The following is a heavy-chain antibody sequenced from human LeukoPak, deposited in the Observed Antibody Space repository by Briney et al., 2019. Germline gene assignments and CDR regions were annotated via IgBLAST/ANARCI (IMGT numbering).Heavy chain of an antibody. CDR2: ISYDGSNK. Sequence: GGSLRLSCAASGFTFSSYAMHWVRQAPGKGLEWVAVISYDGSNKYYADSVKGRFTISRDNAKNSLYLQMNSLRAEDTAVYYCTREDHSNYNYWGQGTLVTVSS. D-gene: IGHD4-11*01. CDR3: TREDHSNYNY. CDR1: GFTFSSYA. V-gene: IGHV3-30-3*01. J-gene: IGHJ4*02.